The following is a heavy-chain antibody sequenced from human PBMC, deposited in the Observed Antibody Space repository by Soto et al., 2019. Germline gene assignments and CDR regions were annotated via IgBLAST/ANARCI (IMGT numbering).Heavy chain of an antibody. V-gene: IGHV3-33*01. D-gene: IGHD1-20*01. J-gene: IGHJ6*02. CDR1: GFSFSDYG. Sequence: PGGSLRLSCAASGFSFSDYGMHWVRQAPGKGLEWVAVIWYDGNNKYYVDSVKGRFTISRDNSKNTVYLQMNSLRAEDTAVYYCARGSHNWNSEKFYYYYYGMDVWGPGTTVTVSS. CDR3: ARGSHNWNSEKFYYYYYGMDV. CDR2: IWYDGNNK.